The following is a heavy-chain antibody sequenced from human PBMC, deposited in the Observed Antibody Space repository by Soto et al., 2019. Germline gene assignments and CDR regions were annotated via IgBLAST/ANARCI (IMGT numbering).Heavy chain of an antibody. D-gene: IGHD6-19*01. Sequence: QVQLQESGPGLVKPSQTLSLTCTVSGGSITKDDYYWNWIRQLPGKGLEWIGYIHNSGTTDYNPSLKSRVTISVDTSKSQFSLKLSSVTAADTAVYFCARQKQWLSPFDDWGQGTLVTVSS. CDR1: GGSITKDDYY. CDR3: ARQKQWLSPFDD. V-gene: IGHV4-31*03. J-gene: IGHJ4*02. CDR2: IHNSGTT.